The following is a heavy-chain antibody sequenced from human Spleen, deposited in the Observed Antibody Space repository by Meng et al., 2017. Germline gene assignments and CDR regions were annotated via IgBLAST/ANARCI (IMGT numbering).Heavy chain of an antibody. J-gene: IGHJ4*02. CDR3: ARVGADCSGGSCSVPDY. Sequence: QVQLVQSGSELKKPGASVKVSCKASGYFFTTYVINWVRQAPGQGLEWMGWINTNTANPTYAQGFTGRVVFSLDTSVSTAYLQISSLKAEDTAVYYCARVGADCSGGSCSVPDYWGQGTLVTVSS. D-gene: IGHD2-15*01. CDR1: GYFFTTYV. V-gene: IGHV7-4-1*02. CDR2: INTNTANP.